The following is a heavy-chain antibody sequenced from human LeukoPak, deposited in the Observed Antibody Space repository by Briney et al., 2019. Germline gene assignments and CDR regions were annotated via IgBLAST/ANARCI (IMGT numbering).Heavy chain of an antibody. Sequence: GGSLRLSCAASGFTFRSYWMSWVRQAPGRGLDWVATIKQEGNVKYYVDSVKGRFTISRDNAENSLYLQMNSLRVEDTAVYYCTRDDDILTGYAIWGQGTMVTVSS. D-gene: IGHD3-9*01. V-gene: IGHV3-7*01. CDR3: TRDDDILTGYAI. CDR1: GFTFRSYW. CDR2: IKQEGNVK. J-gene: IGHJ3*02.